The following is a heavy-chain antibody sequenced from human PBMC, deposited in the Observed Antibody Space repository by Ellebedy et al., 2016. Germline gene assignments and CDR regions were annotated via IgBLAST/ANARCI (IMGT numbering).Heavy chain of an antibody. Sequence: GSLRLXXSVSGGSLINPGAYWTWIRQPPGRGLEWIGYVYHTGSTKLNPSLKSRVTMSVDTSKNHFSLKLNSVNAADTAVYYCARGLYFDSSGYHYWFDPWGQGTLVTVSS. CDR1: GGSLINPGAY. J-gene: IGHJ5*02. D-gene: IGHD3-22*01. CDR3: ARGLYFDSSGYHYWFDP. CDR2: VYHTGST. V-gene: IGHV4-61*03.